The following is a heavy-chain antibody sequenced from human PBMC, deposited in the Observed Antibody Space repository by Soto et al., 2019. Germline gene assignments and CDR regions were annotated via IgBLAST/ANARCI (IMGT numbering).Heavy chain of an antibody. CDR2: ISAYNGST. J-gene: IGHJ4*02. CDR3: ARPWYSSSWPLFDY. Sequence: GASVKVSCKASCYTFTSYGISWVRQAPGQGLEWMGWISAYNGSTSYAQKFQGRVTMTRDTSTSTVYMELSSLRSEDTAVYYCARPWYSSSWPLFDYWGQGTLVTVSS. V-gene: IGHV1-18*01. CDR1: CYTFTSYG. D-gene: IGHD6-13*01.